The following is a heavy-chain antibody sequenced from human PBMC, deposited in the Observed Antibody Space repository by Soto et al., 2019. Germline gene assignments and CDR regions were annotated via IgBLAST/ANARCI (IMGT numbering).Heavy chain of an antibody. CDR1: GGSISSSSYY. CDR3: ARHRNRITIFGVVIPHYYYGMDV. CDR2: IYYSGST. J-gene: IGHJ6*02. Sequence: PSETLSLTCTVSGGSISSSSYYWGWIRQPPGKGLEWIGSIYYSGSTYYNPSLKSRVTISVDTSKNQFSLKLSSVTAADTAVYYCARHRNRITIFGVVIPHYYYGMDVWGQGTTVTVSS. D-gene: IGHD3-3*01. V-gene: IGHV4-39*01.